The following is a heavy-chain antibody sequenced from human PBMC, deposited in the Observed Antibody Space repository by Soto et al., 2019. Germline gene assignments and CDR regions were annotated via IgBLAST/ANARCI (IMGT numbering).Heavy chain of an antibody. J-gene: IGHJ4*02. D-gene: IGHD3-10*01. V-gene: IGHV3-23*01. CDR2: ISGSGGST. CDR3: AKDRGPGITMVRSKRGTSYFDY. Sequence: GGSLRLSCAASGFTFSSYAMSWVRQAPGKGLEWVSAISGSGGSTYYADSVKGRFTISRDNSKNTLYLQMNSLRAEDTAVYYCAKDRGPGITMVRSKRGTSYFDYWGQGTLVTVPQ. CDR1: GFTFSSYA.